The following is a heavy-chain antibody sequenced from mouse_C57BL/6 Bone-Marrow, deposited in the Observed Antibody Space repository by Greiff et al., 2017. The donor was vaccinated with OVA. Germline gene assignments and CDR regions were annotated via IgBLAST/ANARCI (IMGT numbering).Heavy chain of an antibody. V-gene: IGHV2-5*01. CDR1: GFSLTSSG. CDR3: AKNTCSSYYFDD. J-gene: IGHJ2*01. Sequence: VQVVESGPGLVQPSQSLSITCTVSGFSLTSSGVHWVRQSPGKGLEWLGVIWRGGSTDYNAAFMSRLSITKDNSKSQVFFKMNSLQADDTAIYYCAKNTCSSYYFDDWGKGTTLTVSS. D-gene: IGHD1-1*01. CDR2: IWRGGST.